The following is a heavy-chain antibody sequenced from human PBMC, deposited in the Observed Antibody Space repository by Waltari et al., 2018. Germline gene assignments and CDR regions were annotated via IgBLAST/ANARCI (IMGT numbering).Heavy chain of an antibody. CDR1: GYTFTSYD. CDR2: MNPNSGNT. D-gene: IGHD5-12*01. CDR3: ARGLNIVATIYDAFDY. V-gene: IGHV1-8*03. Sequence: QVQLVQSGAEVKKPGASVKVSCKASGYTFTSYDINWVRQATGQGLEWMGWMNPNSGNTDYAQKFQGRVTITRNTSISTAYMELSSLRSEDTAVYYCARGLNIVATIYDAFDYWGQGTLVTVSS. J-gene: IGHJ4*02.